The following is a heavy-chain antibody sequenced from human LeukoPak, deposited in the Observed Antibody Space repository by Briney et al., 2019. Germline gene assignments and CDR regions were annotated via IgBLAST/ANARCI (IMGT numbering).Heavy chain of an antibody. CDR3: ARVPRSYYYYYYMDV. J-gene: IGHJ6*03. CDR2: IYYSGSS. V-gene: IGHV4-59*01. Sequence: SETLSLACNVSGGSISGYHWSWIRQPPGKGLEWLGYIYYSGSSNYNPSLKSRVTMSADTSKNQFSLKLSSVTAADTAVYYCARVPRSYYYYYYMDVWGKGTTVTVSS. CDR1: GGSISGYH.